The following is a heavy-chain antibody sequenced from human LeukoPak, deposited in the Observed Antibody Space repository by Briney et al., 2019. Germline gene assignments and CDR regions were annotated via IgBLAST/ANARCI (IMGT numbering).Heavy chain of an antibody. CDR3: AKAGPDYLYYYGMDA. CDR2: ISYDGSNK. J-gene: IGHJ6*02. Sequence: GGSLRLSCAASGFTFSSYGMHWVRQAPGKGLEWVAVISYDGSNKYYADSVKGRFTISRDNSKNTLYLQMNSLRAEDTAVYYCAKAGPDYLYYYGMDAWGQGTTVTVSS. CDR1: GFTFSSYG. V-gene: IGHV3-30*18. D-gene: IGHD4-11*01.